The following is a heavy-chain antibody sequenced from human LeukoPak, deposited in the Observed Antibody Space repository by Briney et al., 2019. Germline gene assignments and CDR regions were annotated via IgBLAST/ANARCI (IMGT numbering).Heavy chain of an antibody. D-gene: IGHD2-21*01. CDR1: GFTFSSYA. J-gene: IGHJ4*02. Sequence: PGGSLRLSCAASGFTFSSYAMSWVRQAPGKGLEWVSAIGASATSTYYADSVRGRFTVSRDNSKNTLYLQMNSLRDEDTAVYYCAKDVTVVVIASPLDSWGQGALVTVSS. V-gene: IGHV3-23*01. CDR2: IGASATST. CDR3: AKDVTVVVIASPLDS.